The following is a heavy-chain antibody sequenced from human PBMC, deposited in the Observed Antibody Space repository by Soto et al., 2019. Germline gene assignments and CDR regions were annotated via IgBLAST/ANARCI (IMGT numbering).Heavy chain of an antibody. CDR1: GFTFTSAW. CDR2: IKSKTDGGTV. J-gene: IGHJ4*02. V-gene: IGHV3-15*07. CDR3: TTAERGGSYYSDY. D-gene: IGHD1-26*01. Sequence: EVQLVESGGGLVRPGESLRLSCAASGFTFTSAWINWVRQAPGKGLEWAGRIKSKTDGGTVDYGAPVKGRFTIPRDDSKNTAYLQMNSLRNEDTAVYYCTTAERGGSYYSDYWGQGTLVTVSS.